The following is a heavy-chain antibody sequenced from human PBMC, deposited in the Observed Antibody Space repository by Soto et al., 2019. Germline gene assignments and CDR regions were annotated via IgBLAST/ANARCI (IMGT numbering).Heavy chain of an antibody. Sequence: EVQLVESGGGLVKPGGSLRLSCAASGFAFSSYTMNRVRQAPGKGLEWVSSISSGSSYIYYADSVKGRFTISRDNAKSSLYLQMNSLRAEDTAVYYCARAYCGGGNCYSSDYWGQGTLVTVSS. CDR1: GFAFSSYT. J-gene: IGHJ4*02. CDR3: ARAYCGGGNCYSSDY. V-gene: IGHV3-21*02. CDR2: ISSGSSYI. D-gene: IGHD2-15*01.